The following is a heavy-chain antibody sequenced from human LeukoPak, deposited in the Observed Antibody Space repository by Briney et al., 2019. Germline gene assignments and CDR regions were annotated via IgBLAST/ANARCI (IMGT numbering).Heavy chain of an antibody. Sequence: PSETLSLTGTVSGGSISSGDYYWSWIRQPPGKGLEWIGYIYYSGSTYYNPSLKSRVTISVDTSKNQFSLKLSSVTAADTAVYYCARGTSGDYVNYWGQGTLVTVSS. CDR2: IYYSGST. CDR3: ARGTSGDYVNY. J-gene: IGHJ4*02. D-gene: IGHD4-17*01. V-gene: IGHV4-30-4*01. CDR1: GGSISSGDYY.